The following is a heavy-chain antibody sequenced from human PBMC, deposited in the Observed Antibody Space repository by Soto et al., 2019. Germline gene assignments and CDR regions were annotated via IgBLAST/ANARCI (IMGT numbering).Heavy chain of an antibody. CDR1: GGSFSGYY. CDR2: INHSGST. D-gene: IGHD2-2*01. CDR3: ASGYCSSTSCYVGAPRWFDP. Sequence: SETLSLTCAVYGGSFSGYYWSWIRQPPGKGLEWIGEINHSGSTNYNPSLKSRVTISVDTSKNQFSLKLSSVTAADTAVYYCASGYCSSTSCYVGAPRWFDPWGQGTLVTVSS. V-gene: IGHV4-34*01. J-gene: IGHJ5*02.